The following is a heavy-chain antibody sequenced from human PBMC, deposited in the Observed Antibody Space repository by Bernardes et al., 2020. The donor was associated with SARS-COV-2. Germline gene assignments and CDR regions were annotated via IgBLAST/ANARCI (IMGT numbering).Heavy chain of an antibody. CDR3: ARGRTARWGNYNLDV. CDR1: GYTFTDYY. J-gene: IGHJ6*02. V-gene: IGHV1-2*02. CDR2: IDPNSGDT. D-gene: IGHD1-7*01. Sequence: KVYCKASGYTFTDYYMHWVRQAPGQGLQWMGWIDPNSGDTNFPQKFQGRVTTTRDTSINTAYMELTGLTSDDSAIYYCARGRTARWGNYNLDVWGQGTTVTVSS.